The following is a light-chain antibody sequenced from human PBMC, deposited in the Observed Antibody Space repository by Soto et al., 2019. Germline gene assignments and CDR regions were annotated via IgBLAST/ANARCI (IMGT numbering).Light chain of an antibody. CDR1: ESVRSAY. CDR3: QQYGSSPQT. CDR2: GAS. V-gene: IGKV3-20*01. Sequence: EIVLTQSPGTLSLSPGERATVTCRASESVRSAYLAWYQQKPGQAPRRLMYGASSRATGIPDRFSGSGSGTDFTLTISRLEPEDFAVYYCQQYGSSPQTFGQGTKVEI. J-gene: IGKJ1*01.